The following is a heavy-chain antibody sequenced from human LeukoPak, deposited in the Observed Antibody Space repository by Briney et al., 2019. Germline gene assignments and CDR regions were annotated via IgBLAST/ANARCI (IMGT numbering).Heavy chain of an antibody. V-gene: IGHV3-23*01. CDR2: ISGSGGST. CDR3: AKDRAPPRSGWYGWFDP. D-gene: IGHD6-19*01. J-gene: IGHJ5*02. Sequence: LTGGSLRLSCAASGFTFSSYAMSWVRQAPGKGLEWVSAISGSGGSTYYADSVKGRFTISRDNSKNTLYLQMNSLRAEDTAVYYCAKDRAPPRSGWYGWFDPWGQGTLVTVSS. CDR1: GFTFSSYA.